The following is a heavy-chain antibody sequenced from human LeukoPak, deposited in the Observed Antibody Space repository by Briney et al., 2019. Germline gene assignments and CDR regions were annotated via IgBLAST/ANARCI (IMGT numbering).Heavy chain of an antibody. CDR2: ISGSGGST. CDR3: AKLRRGYGSGSYVFFDAFDI. J-gene: IGHJ3*02. CDR1: GFTFSSYA. Sequence: GGSLRLSCAASGFTFSSYAMSWVRQAPGKGLEWVSAISGSGGSTYYADSVKGGFTISRDNSKNTLYLQMNSLRAEDTAVYYCAKLRRGYGSGSYVFFDAFDIWGQGTMVTVSS. D-gene: IGHD3-10*01. V-gene: IGHV3-23*01.